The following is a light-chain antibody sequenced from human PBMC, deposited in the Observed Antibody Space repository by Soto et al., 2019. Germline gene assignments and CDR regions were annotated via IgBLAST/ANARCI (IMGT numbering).Light chain of an antibody. CDR1: SSDFGSYKF. V-gene: IGLV2-23*03. CDR2: EGS. Sequence: QSALTQPASVSGSPGQSITMSCTGTSSDFGSYKFVSWYQQYPGKAPKLMIYEGSKRPSGVSDRFSGSKSGNTASLTISGLQAEDEADYFCCSYAGGSNVFGTGSKVTVL. CDR3: CSYAGGSNV. J-gene: IGLJ1*01.